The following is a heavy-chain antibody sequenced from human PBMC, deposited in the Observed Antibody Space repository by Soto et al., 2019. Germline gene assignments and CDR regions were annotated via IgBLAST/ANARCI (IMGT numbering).Heavy chain of an antibody. CDR2: IIPIFGTA. Sequence: GASVKVSCKASGYTFTSYGISWVRQAPGQGLEWMGGIIPIFGTANYAQKFQGRVTITADESTSTAYMELSSLRSEDTAVYYCARDGDGAAFDIWGQGTMVTVSS. V-gene: IGHV1-69*13. CDR1: GYTFTSYG. CDR3: ARDGDGAAFDI. J-gene: IGHJ3*02. D-gene: IGHD7-27*01.